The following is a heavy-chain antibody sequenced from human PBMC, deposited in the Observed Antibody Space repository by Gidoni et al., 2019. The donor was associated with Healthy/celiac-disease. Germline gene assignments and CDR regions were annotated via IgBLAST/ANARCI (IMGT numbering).Heavy chain of an antibody. CDR3: ATEVGYCSGGSCQGDY. CDR2: INPNSGGT. Sequence: QVQLVQSGAEVKKPGASVKVSCKASGYTFTGYYMHWVRQAPGQGLEWMVWINPNSGGTNYAQKFQGRVTMTRDTSISTAYMELSRLRSDDTAVYYCATEVGYCSGGSCQGDYWGQGTLVTVSS. V-gene: IGHV1-2*02. D-gene: IGHD2-15*01. J-gene: IGHJ4*02. CDR1: GYTFTGYY.